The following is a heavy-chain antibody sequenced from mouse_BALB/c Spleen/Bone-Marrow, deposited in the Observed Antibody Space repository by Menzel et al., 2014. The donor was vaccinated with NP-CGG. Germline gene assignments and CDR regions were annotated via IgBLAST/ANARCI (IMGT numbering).Heavy chain of an antibody. CDR3: ARFPMDY. V-gene: IGHV7-3*02. Sequence: EVKLVESGGGLVQPGGSLRLSCTTSGFTFTDYYMSWVRQPPGKALEWLAFIRNKAYGYTTEYSASVRGRFTISRDNSQSFLYLQMNTLRAEDSATYYCARFPMDYWGQGTSVTVSS. CDR2: IRNKAYGYTT. J-gene: IGHJ4*01. CDR1: GFTFTDYY.